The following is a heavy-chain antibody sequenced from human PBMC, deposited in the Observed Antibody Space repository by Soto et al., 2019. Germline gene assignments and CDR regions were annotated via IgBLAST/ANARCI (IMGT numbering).Heavy chain of an antibody. CDR2: IYYSGST. Sequence: SETLSLTCTVSGGSISSYYWSWIRQPPGKGLEWIGYIYYSGSTNYNPSLKSRVTISVDTSKNQFSLKLSSVTAADTAVYYCARSRTSVGYCSGGSCYSVAFDIWGQGTMVTVSS. CDR1: GGSISSYY. J-gene: IGHJ3*02. D-gene: IGHD2-15*01. CDR3: ARSRTSVGYCSGGSCYSVAFDI. V-gene: IGHV4-59*01.